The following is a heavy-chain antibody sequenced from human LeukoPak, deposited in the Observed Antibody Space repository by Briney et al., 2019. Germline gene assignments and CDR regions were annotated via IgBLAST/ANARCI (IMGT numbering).Heavy chain of an antibody. J-gene: IGHJ4*02. CDR2: IYYSGST. Sequence: SETLSLTCTVSGGSISSYYWSWIRQPPGKGLEWIGYIYYSGSTNYNPSLKSRVTISVDTSKNQFSLKLSSVTAADTAVYYCARQVGAKRPYFDYWGQGTLVTVSS. V-gene: IGHV4-59*08. D-gene: IGHD1-26*01. CDR3: ARQVGAKRPYFDY. CDR1: GGSISSYY.